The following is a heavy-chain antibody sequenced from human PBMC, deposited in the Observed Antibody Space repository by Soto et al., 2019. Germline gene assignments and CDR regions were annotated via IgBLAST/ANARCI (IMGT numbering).Heavy chain of an antibody. D-gene: IGHD2-2*01. V-gene: IGHV4-39*01. J-gene: IGHJ5*02. CDR2: IYYSGST. Sequence: PSETLSLTCTVSGGSISSSSYYWGWIRQPPGKGLEWIGSIYYSGSTYYNPSLKSRVTISVDTSKNQFSLKLSSVTAADTAVYYCARASGQLLATNWFDPWGQGTLVTVSS. CDR1: GGSISSSSYY. CDR3: ARASGQLLATNWFDP.